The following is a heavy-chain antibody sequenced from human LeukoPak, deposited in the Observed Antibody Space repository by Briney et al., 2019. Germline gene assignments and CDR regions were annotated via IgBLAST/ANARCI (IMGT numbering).Heavy chain of an antibody. CDR1: GFTFDDYA. CDR2: ISWNSGSI. D-gene: IGHD3-3*01. Sequence: GGSLRLSCAASGFTFDDYAMHWVRQAPGKGLEWVSGISWNSGSIGYADSVKGRFTISRDNAKNSLYLRMNSLRAEDTALYYCAKGLTIFGVAAPFDPWGQGTLVTVSS. V-gene: IGHV3-9*01. CDR3: AKGLTIFGVAAPFDP. J-gene: IGHJ5*02.